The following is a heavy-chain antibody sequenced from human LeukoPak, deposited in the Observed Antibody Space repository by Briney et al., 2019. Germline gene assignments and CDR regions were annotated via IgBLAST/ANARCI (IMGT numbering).Heavy chain of an antibody. CDR3: ANSPSSSWTFDY. V-gene: IGHV1-18*01. J-gene: IGHJ4*02. Sequence: ASVKVSCKASGYTFTSYGISWVRQAPGQGLEWMGWISAYNGNTNYAQKLQGRVTMTTDTSTSTAYMEVRSLRSDDTAVYYCANSPSSSWTFDYWGRGTLVTVSS. D-gene: IGHD6-13*01. CDR2: ISAYNGNT. CDR1: GYTFTSYG.